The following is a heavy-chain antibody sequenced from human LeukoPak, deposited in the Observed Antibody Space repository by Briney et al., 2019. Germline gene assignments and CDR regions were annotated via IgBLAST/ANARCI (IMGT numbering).Heavy chain of an antibody. J-gene: IGHJ4*02. V-gene: IGHV3-23*01. Sequence: GGSLRLSCAVSGFTFSSYDMIWVRQAPGRGLVWISSIRPSGDSIHYTDSVKGRFTISSDNSNNTLYMQMSSLRADDTAVYYCAKMADVSDYWGQGTLVTVSS. D-gene: IGHD5-24*01. CDR1: GFTFSSYD. CDR2: IRPSGDSI. CDR3: AKMADVSDY.